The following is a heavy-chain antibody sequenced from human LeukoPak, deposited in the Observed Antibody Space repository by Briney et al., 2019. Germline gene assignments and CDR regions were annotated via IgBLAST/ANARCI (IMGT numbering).Heavy chain of an antibody. CDR3: ARGTSGYEFDY. V-gene: IGHV3-23*01. CDR1: EFPFSNYG. D-gene: IGHD5-12*01. Sequence: GGSLRLSCAASEFPFSNYGMSWVRQAPGKGLEWVSSISTSGGSTYYADSVKGRFTISRDNSKNTLYLQMNSLRAEDTAVYYCARGTSGYEFDYWGQGTLVTVSS. J-gene: IGHJ4*02. CDR2: ISTSGGST.